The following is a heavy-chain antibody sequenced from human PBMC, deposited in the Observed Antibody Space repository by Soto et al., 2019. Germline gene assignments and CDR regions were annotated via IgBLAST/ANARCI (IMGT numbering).Heavy chain of an antibody. Sequence: QVQLVESGGGVVQPGTSLRLSCAASGFTFSSYAMHWARQAPGKGREWVTVISIRGGDEYYAESVRGRFTISRDDSKNTLYLQMDSLRVEDTAVYYCARGTIVARQHLDYWGQGTLVTVSS. CDR3: ARGTIVARQHLDY. V-gene: IGHV3-30*03. CDR1: GFTFSSYA. D-gene: IGHD6-6*01. J-gene: IGHJ4*02. CDR2: ISIRGGDE.